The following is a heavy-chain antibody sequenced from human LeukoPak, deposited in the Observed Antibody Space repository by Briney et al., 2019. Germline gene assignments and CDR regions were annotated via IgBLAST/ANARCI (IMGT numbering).Heavy chain of an antibody. Sequence: GGSLRLSCAPSAYTSNNHGKHCVRQAPGKGLEWVAVISYAGSDKYYADSVKGRFTISRDNSKNTLYLQMNSLRAEDAAVYYCTNSSSCSWYLLGDAFDIWGQGTMVTVSS. CDR1: AYTSNNHG. J-gene: IGHJ3*02. CDR3: TNSSSCSWYLLGDAFDI. D-gene: IGHD2-15*01. CDR2: ISYAGSDK. V-gene: IGHV3-30*18.